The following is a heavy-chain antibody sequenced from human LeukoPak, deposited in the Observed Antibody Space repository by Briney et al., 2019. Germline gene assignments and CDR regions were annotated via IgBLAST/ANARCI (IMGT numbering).Heavy chain of an antibody. J-gene: IGHJ5*02. Sequence: ASVKVSCKASGYTFTSYGISWVRRAPGQGLEWMGWISAYNGNTNYAQKLQGRVTMTTDTSTSTAYMELRSLRSDDTAVYYCARGSLITMVRGVIEWFDPWGQGTLVTVSS. CDR1: GYTFTSYG. D-gene: IGHD3-10*01. V-gene: IGHV1-18*01. CDR2: ISAYNGNT. CDR3: ARGSLITMVRGVIEWFDP.